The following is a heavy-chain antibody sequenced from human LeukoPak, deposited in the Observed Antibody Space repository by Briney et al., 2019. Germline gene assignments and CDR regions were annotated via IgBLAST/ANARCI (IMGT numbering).Heavy chain of an antibody. D-gene: IGHD1-1*01. CDR1: GFTFSSYA. CDR3: ARAIGTTGTLRY. CDR2: ISASGYST. Sequence: PGGSLRLSCAAFGFTFSSYAMSWVRQAPGKGLEWVSAISASGYSTHYADSVKGRFTISRDNSKNTLFLQMSGLRPEDTATYYGARAIGTTGTLRYWGQGTLVIVSS. V-gene: IGHV3-23*01. J-gene: IGHJ4*02.